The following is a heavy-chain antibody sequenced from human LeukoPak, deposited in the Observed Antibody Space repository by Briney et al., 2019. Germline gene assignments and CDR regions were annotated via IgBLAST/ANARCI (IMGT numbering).Heavy chain of an antibody. CDR2: IIPIFGTA. D-gene: IGHD2-2*01. Sequence: SVKVSCKASGGTFSSYAISWVRQAPGQGLEWMGGIIPIFGTANYAQKFQGRVTITADESTSTAYMELSRLRSDDTAVYYCARDSSPTTLVPAAIQYYFDYWGQGTLVTVSS. V-gene: IGHV1-69*13. J-gene: IGHJ4*02. CDR3: ARDSSPTTLVPAAIQYYFDY. CDR1: GGTFSSYA.